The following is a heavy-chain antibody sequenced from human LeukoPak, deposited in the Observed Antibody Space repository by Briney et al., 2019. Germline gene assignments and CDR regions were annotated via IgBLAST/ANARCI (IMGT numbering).Heavy chain of an antibody. Sequence: GGSLRLSCTASGFTFSRYSMNWVRQAPGKGLEWVSYISSSSTTIYYADSVKGRFTISRDNAKNSLYLQMSSLRDEDTAVYYCAEGDSSGWYGDWGQGTLVTVSS. CDR2: ISSSSTTI. V-gene: IGHV3-48*02. CDR1: GFTFSRYS. D-gene: IGHD6-19*01. CDR3: AEGDSSGWYGD. J-gene: IGHJ4*02.